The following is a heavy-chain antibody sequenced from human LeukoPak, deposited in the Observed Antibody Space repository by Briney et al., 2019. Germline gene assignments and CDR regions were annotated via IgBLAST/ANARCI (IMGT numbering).Heavy chain of an antibody. Sequence: PSETLSLTCTVSGGSISSGGYYWSWLRQHPGKGLEWIGYIYYSGSTYYNPSLKSRVTISVDTSKNQFSLKLSSVTAADTAVYYCARAIRFGELLSVRFDPWGQGTLVTVSS. CDR3: ARAIRFGELLSVRFDP. CDR1: GGSISSGGYY. D-gene: IGHD3-10*01. V-gene: IGHV4-31*03. J-gene: IGHJ5*02. CDR2: IYYSGST.